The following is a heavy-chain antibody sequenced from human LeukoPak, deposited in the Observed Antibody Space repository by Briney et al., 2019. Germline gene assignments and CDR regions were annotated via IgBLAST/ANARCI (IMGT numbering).Heavy chain of an antibody. V-gene: IGHV4-59*01. J-gene: IGHJ4*02. D-gene: IGHD3-3*01. CDR1: GGSISSNY. CDR3: ARGRTIFGVVTPFDY. CDR2: IHYTGST. Sequence: TSETLSLTCTVSGGSISSNYWSWIRQPPGKGLEWIGYIHYTGSTNYNPSLKSRVTISVDTSKNQFSLKLTSVTAADTAVYYCARGRTIFGVVTPFDYWDQGTLVTVSS.